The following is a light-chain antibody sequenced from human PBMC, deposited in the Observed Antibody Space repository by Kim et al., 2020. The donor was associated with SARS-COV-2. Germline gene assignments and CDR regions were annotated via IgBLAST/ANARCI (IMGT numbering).Light chain of an antibody. CDR2: EAS. CDR3: QQYHTFPWT. J-gene: IGKJ1*01. CDR1: QTITSW. V-gene: IGKV1-5*01. Sequence: ASVGDRVTITCRASQTITSWLAWYQQKPGKAPNLLIYEASTLEDGVPSRCSGGGSGTEFTLIISSLQPDDFATYYCQQYHTFPWTFGQGTKVDIK.